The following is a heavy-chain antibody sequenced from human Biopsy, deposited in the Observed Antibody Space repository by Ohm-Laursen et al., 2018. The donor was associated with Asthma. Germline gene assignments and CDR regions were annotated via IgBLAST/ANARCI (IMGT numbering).Heavy chain of an antibody. J-gene: IGHJ4*02. CDR2: IDWEEDK. V-gene: IGHV2-70*04. CDR1: GFSLSSSGAN. D-gene: IGHD1-14*01. CDR3: TRHNDY. Sequence: PTQTLTLTCSFSGFSLSSSGANVNWIRQPPGTALEWLARIDWEEDKFYSTSLRTRLTISKGSSEDQVGLTMTNMGPVDTATYYCTRHNDYWGPGILVTVSS.